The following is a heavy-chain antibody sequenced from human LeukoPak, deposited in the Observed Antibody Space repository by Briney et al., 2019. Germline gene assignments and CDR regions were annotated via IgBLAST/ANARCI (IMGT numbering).Heavy chain of an antibody. CDR2: ISSSSSYI. CDR1: GFTFSSYS. CDR3: ARGAAAGPNWFDP. J-gene: IGHJ5*02. Sequence: GGSLRLSCAAPGFTFSSYSMNWVRQAPGKGLEWVSSISSSSSYIYYADSVKGRFTISRDNAKNSLYLQMNSLRAEDTAVYYCARGAAAGPNWFDPWGQGTLVTVSS. V-gene: IGHV3-21*01. D-gene: IGHD6-13*01.